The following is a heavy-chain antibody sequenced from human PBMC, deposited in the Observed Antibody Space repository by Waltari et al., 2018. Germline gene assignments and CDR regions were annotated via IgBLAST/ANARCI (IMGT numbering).Heavy chain of an antibody. CDR1: GGSITTSRHY. CDR3: ATYVGASVGTAAFDV. J-gene: IGHJ3*01. CDR2: ISYSGAT. V-gene: IGHV4-39*01. Sequence: QLHLQESGPGLVKPSETLSLTCSVSGGSITTSRHYWGWIRQPPGKGLEWTGTISYSGATYYNPSLRSRVTISLDTSKNQFSLKLNSETAADTAVYYCATYVGASVGTAAFDVWGQGTMVTVSS. D-gene: IGHD3-16*01.